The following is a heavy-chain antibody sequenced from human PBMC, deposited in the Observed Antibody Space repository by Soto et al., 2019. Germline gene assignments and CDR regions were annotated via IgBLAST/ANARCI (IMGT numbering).Heavy chain of an antibody. CDR3: VRRAQYFDGTGFNAFDI. V-gene: IGHV3-23*01. CDR2: ISSGGDNT. Sequence: RLSCIGSAGNIIKYGVSWVCQKTGKGLEWVTAISSGGDNTHYADSVKGRFTITRDNSKNMLYLEMNSLTVEDTAVYYCVRRAQYFDGTGFNAFDIWGQGTRVTVTS. J-gene: IGHJ3*02. CDR1: AGNIIKYG. D-gene: IGHD3-22*01.